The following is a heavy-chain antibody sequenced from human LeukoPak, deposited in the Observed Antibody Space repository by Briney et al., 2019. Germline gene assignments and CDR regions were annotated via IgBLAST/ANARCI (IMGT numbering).Heavy chain of an antibody. CDR1: GGSVSSGSYY. CDR3: ARDSYGDLNY. D-gene: IGHD4-17*01. Sequence: PLETLSLTCTDSGGSVSSGSYYWRWIRQPPGKGLEWIGYIYYSGSTNYNPSLKSRVTISVDTSKNQFSLKLSSVTAADTAVYYCARDSYGDLNYWGQGTLVTVSS. V-gene: IGHV4-61*01. CDR2: IYYSGST. J-gene: IGHJ4*02.